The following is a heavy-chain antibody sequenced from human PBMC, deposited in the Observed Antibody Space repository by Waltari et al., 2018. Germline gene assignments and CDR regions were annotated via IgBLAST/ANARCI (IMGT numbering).Heavy chain of an antibody. CDR3: ARHSGSDYYYFDY. CDR2: ISGSGGST. D-gene: IGHD3-10*01. Sequence: EVQLLESGGGLVQPGGSLRLSCAASGFTFSSYAMSWVRQAPGKGLEWVSAISGSGGSTYYADSVKGRFTISRDNSKNTLYLQMNSLRAEDTAVYYCARHSGSDYYYFDYWGQGTLVTVSS. J-gene: IGHJ4*02. CDR1: GFTFSSYA. V-gene: IGHV3-23*01.